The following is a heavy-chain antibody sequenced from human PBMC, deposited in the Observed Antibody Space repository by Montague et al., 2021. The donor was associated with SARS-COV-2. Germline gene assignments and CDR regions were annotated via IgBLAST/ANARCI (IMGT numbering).Heavy chain of an antibody. Sequence: TLSLTCTVSGGSISSGNYYWSWIRRPAGKGLEWIGRMYTSGSTKYNPSLERRVTISLDTSNNQFSLNLNSVTAADTAVYYYARGRGNGWYFFDNWGQGTLVTVSS. J-gene: IGHJ4*02. V-gene: IGHV4-61*02. CDR2: MYTSGST. D-gene: IGHD6-19*01. CDR1: GGSISSGNYY. CDR3: ARGRGNGWYFFDN.